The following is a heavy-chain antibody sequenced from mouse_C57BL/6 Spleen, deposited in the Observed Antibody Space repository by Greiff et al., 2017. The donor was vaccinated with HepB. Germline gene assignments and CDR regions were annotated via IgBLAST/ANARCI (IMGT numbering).Heavy chain of an antibody. J-gene: IGHJ4*01. V-gene: IGHV5-12*01. Sequence: EVNVVESGGGLVQPGGSLKLSCAASGFTFSDYYMYWVRQTPEKRLEWVAYISNGGGSTYYPDTVKGRFTISRDNAKNTLYLQMSRLKSEDTAMYYCARQGPYYGSSHYAMDYWGQGTSVTVSS. CDR1: GFTFSDYY. CDR3: ARQGPYYGSSHYAMDY. CDR2: ISNGGGST. D-gene: IGHD1-1*01.